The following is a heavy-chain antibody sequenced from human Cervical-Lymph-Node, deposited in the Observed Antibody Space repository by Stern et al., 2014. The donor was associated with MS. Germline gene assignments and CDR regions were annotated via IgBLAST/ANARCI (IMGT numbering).Heavy chain of an antibody. CDR2: IDPGDSNT. Sequence: EVQLVQSGAEVKKPGESLKISCKGSGYMFASHWIGWVRQMPGKGLEWMGIIDPGDSNTIYSPSSQGQVTISVDKSTSTAYLQWSSLKASDTAMYYCARVNGGNSDWFDPWGQGTLVTVSS. D-gene: IGHD4-23*01. V-gene: IGHV5-51*01. J-gene: IGHJ5*02. CDR1: GYMFASHW. CDR3: ARVNGGNSDWFDP.